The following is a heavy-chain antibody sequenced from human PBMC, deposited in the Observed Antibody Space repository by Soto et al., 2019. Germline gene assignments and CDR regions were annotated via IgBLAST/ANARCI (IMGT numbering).Heavy chain of an antibody. V-gene: IGHV3-49*03. CDR2: IRSKAYGGTT. J-gene: IGHJ6*03. CDR3: TRDAYYYGSGSYTYYYYYLDV. CDR1: GFTFGDYA. Sequence: PGGSLRLSCTASGFTFGDYAMSWFRQAPGKGLEWVGFIRSKAYGGTTEYAASVKGRFTISRDDSKSIAYLQMNSLKTEDTAVYYCTRDAYYYGSGSYTYYYYYLDVWGKGTTVTSP. D-gene: IGHD3-10*01.